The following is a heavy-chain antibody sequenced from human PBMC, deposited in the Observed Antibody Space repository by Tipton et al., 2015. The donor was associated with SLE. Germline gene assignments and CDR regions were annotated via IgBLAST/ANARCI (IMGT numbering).Heavy chain of an antibody. CDR2: IYPSGST. CDR1: GVSISSSY. Sequence: TLSLTCNVSGVSISSSYWSCIRQSAGKGLGWIGRIYPSGSTNYNPSLKRRVTVSVDTSKNQFSLSLTSVTAADTAVYYCAREGIAAETWFFDLWGRGTLVTVSS. J-gene: IGHJ2*01. V-gene: IGHV4-4*07. CDR3: AREGIAAETWFFDL. D-gene: IGHD6-13*01.